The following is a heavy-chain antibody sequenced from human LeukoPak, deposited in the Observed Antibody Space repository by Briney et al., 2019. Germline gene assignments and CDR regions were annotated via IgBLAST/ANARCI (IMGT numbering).Heavy chain of an antibody. CDR3: ARGPSGSYDEGYFDY. Sequence: VASVKVSCKASGYTFTSYGISWVRQAPGQGLEWMGWISAYNGNTNYAQKLQGRVTMTTDTSTSTAYMELRSLRSDDTAVYYCARGPSGSYDEGYFDYWGQGTLVTVSS. J-gene: IGHJ4*02. CDR2: ISAYNGNT. V-gene: IGHV1-18*04. D-gene: IGHD1-26*01. CDR1: GYTFTSYG.